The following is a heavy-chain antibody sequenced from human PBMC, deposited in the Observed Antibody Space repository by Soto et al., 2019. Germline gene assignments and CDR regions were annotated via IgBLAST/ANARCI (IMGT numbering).Heavy chain of an antibody. CDR3: AIGVDGSIPFDD. CDR2: ISYDGNFE. CDR1: GFTFTNYA. D-gene: IGHD2-15*01. Sequence: QVHLVESGGGVVQHGRSLTLSCAASGFTFTNYAMHWVRQAPGTGLEWVSIISYDGNFEYYGDSVKGRVTISRDDSKITVSLQMNSLTPEDTALYYCAIGVDGSIPFDDWGQGTLVSVSS. J-gene: IGHJ4*02. V-gene: IGHV3-30*03.